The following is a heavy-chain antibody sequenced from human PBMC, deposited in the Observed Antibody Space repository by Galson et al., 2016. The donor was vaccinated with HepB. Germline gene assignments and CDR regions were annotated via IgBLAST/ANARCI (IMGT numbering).Heavy chain of an antibody. Sequence: SPRLSCAASGFTFSSYWLHWVRRPPGKGLVYVSRINSDGSSTTYADSVKGRFTISSDNAENTLYLQMNSLRAEDTALYYCSRGDLRGAARPEVAYWGQGTLVTVSS. D-gene: IGHD6-6*01. V-gene: IGHV3-74*01. CDR3: SRGDLRGAARPEVAY. J-gene: IGHJ4*02. CDR2: INSDGSST. CDR1: GFTFSSYW.